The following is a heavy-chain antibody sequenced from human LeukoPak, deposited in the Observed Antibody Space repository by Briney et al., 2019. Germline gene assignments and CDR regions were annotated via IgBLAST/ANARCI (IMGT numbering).Heavy chain of an antibody. D-gene: IGHD3-10*01. J-gene: IGHJ4*02. CDR1: GYTFTGYY. CDR2: INPNSGGT. Sequence: GASVKVSCKASGYTFTGYYMHWVRQAPGQGLEWMGWINPNSGGTNYAQKFQGRVTMTRDTSISTAYMELSRLRSDDTAVYYCARPPYGSGSYYSFWGQGTLVTVSS. CDR3: ARPPYGSGSYYSF. V-gene: IGHV1-2*02.